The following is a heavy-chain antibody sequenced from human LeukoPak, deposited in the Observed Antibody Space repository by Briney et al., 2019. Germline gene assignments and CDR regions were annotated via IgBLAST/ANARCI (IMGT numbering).Heavy chain of an antibody. V-gene: IGHV1-18*04. CDR2: ISAYNGNT. CDR1: GYSFTSYW. CDR3: ARSYGGKWGLYYYYYMDV. Sequence: GESLKISCKGSGYSFTSYWIGWVRQAPGQGLEWMGWISAYNGNTNYAQKLQGRVTMTTDTSTSTAYMELRSLRSDDTAVYYCARSYGGKWGLYYYYYMDVWGKGTTVTVSS. J-gene: IGHJ6*03. D-gene: IGHD4-23*01.